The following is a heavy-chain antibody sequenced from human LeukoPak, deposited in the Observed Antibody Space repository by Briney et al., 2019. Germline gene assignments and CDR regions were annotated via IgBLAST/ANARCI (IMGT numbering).Heavy chain of an antibody. CDR2: IWYDESDE. D-gene: IGHD1-1*01. CDR1: GFTFSSYG. Sequence: GGSLRLSCAASGFTFSSYGMHWVRQAPGKGLEWVAVIWYDESDEHYADSVKGRFTISRDNSKNTLYLQMNSLRAEDTAVYYCAKDWSHGPYNFDYWGQGTLVTVSS. V-gene: IGHV3-33*06. CDR3: AKDWSHGPYNFDY. J-gene: IGHJ4*02.